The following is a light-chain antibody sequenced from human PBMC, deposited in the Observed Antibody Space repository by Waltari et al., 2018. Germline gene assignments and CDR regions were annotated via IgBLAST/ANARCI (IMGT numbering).Light chain of an antibody. CDR2: RNN. CDR3: AAWDDSLSGVV. J-gene: IGLJ2*01. V-gene: IGLV1-47*01. CDR1: SSNIRSIY. Sequence: QSVLTQPPPASGTPGQRVTIACSGSSSNIRSIYVYRYQHLPGTAPKLLIYRNNQRPSGVPDRFSGSKSGTSASLAISGLRSEDEADYYCAAWDDSLSGVVFGGGTKLTVL.